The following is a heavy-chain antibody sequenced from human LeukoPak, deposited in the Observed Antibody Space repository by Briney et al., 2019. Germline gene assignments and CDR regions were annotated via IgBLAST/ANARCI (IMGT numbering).Heavy chain of an antibody. J-gene: IGHJ2*01. CDR2: IYYSGST. Sequence: SETLSLTCSVSGGSISNSYWTWIRQPPGKGLESIGYIYYSGSTNYNPSLKSRVTISIDTSKNQFSLKLNSVTAADTAVYYCVRRQWELQYFDLWGRGTLVAVSS. CDR1: GGSISNSY. D-gene: IGHD1-26*01. CDR3: VRRQWELQYFDL. V-gene: IGHV4-59*01.